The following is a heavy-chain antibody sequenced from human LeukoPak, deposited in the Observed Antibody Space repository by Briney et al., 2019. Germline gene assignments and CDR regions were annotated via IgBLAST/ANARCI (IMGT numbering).Heavy chain of an antibody. CDR2: ISGSGGST. V-gene: IGHV3-23*01. D-gene: IGHD1-26*01. Sequence: GGSLRLSCAASGFTFSSYAMSWVREAPGKGLEWVSGISGSGGSTYYADSVKGRFTISRDNSKNTLYLQMNSLRAEDTAVHYCAKWSSGSPGYYWGQGTLVTVSS. J-gene: IGHJ4*02. CDR3: AKWSSGSPGYY. CDR1: GFTFSSYA.